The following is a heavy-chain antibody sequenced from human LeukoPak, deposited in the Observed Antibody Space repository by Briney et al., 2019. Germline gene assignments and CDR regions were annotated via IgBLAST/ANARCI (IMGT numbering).Heavy chain of an antibody. D-gene: IGHD2-2*01. Sequence: GESLKISCKASGYSFTSYWIAWVRQMPGKGLEFMGIIYPGDSDTRYSPSFQGQVSISADKSINTAYLQWTSLKASDTAMYYCASAARCSTASCYVSVGDHWGQGTLVTVSS. V-gene: IGHV5-51*01. CDR1: GYSFTSYW. CDR3: ASAARCSTASCYVSVGDH. CDR2: IYPGDSDT. J-gene: IGHJ4*02.